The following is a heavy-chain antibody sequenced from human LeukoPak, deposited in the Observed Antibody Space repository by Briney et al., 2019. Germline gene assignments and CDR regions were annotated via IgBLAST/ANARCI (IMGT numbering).Heavy chain of an antibody. V-gene: IGHV3-74*01. CDR3: VRGGPSTWF. D-gene: IGHD3-22*01. J-gene: IGHJ4*02. Sequence: GGTLRLSCAASGFTFKLYWMHWVRQVPGKGPVWVARINDDGSDTVYADSVKGRFTISRDDAKNMLFLQMNSLRGEDTAVYHCVRGGPSTWFWGQGTLVTVSS. CDR1: GFTFKLYW. CDR2: INDDGSDT.